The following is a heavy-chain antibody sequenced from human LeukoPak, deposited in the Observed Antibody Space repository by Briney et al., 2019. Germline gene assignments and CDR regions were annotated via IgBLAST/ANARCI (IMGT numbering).Heavy chain of an antibody. CDR3: AKAQSSYYDSSGLFDY. J-gene: IGHJ4*02. CDR1: GFTFSSYG. V-gene: IGHV3-30*18. Sequence: GGSLRLSCAASGFTFSSYGMHWVRQVPGKGLEWVAVISYDGSNKYYADSVKGRFTISRDNSKNTLYLQMNSLRAEDTAVYYCAKAQSSYYDSSGLFDYWGQGTLVTVSS. CDR2: ISYDGSNK. D-gene: IGHD3-22*01.